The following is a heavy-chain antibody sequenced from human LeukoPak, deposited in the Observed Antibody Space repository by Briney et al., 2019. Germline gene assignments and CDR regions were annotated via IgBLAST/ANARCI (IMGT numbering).Heavy chain of an antibody. V-gene: IGHV3-21*01. J-gene: IGHJ4*02. D-gene: IGHD5-18*01. CDR2: ISSSSAHI. CDR3: ARDLVQLWSKDY. Sequence: GGSLRLSCAASGFSFNTYSMNWVRQAPGKGLEWVSSISSSSAHIFYADSVKGRFSISRDNAKNSLYLQMNSLRAEDTAVYYCARDLVQLWSKDYWGQGTLVTVSS. CDR1: GFSFNTYS.